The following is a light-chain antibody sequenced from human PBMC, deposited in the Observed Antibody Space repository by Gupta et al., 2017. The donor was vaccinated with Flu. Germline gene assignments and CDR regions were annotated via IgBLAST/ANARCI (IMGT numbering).Light chain of an antibody. V-gene: IGKV2-30*02. CDR1: QSLVHRNGNTS. CDR3: MQGTHWPT. CDR2: RVS. Sequence: DVVMTQSPLSLPVTLGQPASISCRSSQSLVHRNGNTSLTWFQQRPGQSPRRLIYRVSNRDSGVPDRFSGSGSGXDFTLKXSGGEAEDVGVYYCMQGTHWPTFGXGTKVEIK. J-gene: IGKJ1*01.